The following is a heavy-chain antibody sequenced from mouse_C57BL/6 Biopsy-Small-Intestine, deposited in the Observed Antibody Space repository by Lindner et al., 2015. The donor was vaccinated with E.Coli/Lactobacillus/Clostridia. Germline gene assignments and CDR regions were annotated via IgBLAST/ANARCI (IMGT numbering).Heavy chain of an antibody. CDR2: IDPGDGES. Sequence: VQLQESGADLVKPGASVKLSCTASGFNIRDYYIHWVKQKTDQGLEWIGRIDPGDGESKYAPKFQDKATITADTSSNTAYLQLSSLTSEASAVYYCAREFITTLGYYFDHWGHGTTLTVSS. D-gene: IGHD1-1*01. CDR3: AREFITTLGYYFDH. V-gene: IGHV14-2*01. CDR1: GFNIRDYY. J-gene: IGHJ2*01.